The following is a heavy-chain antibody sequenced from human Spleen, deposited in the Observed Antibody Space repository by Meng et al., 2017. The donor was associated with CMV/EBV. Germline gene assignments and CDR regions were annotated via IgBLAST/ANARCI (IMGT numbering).Heavy chain of an antibody. Sequence: GESLKISCAASGFTFSTYWMHWVRQAPGKGLEWVAVISYDGSNKYYADSVKGRFTISRDNSKNTLYLQMNSLRAEDTAVYYCARDGVAGTGDYWGQGTLVTVSS. CDR2: ISYDGSNK. D-gene: IGHD6-19*01. CDR3: ARDGVAGTGDY. CDR1: GFTFSTYW. J-gene: IGHJ4*02. V-gene: IGHV3-30-3*01.